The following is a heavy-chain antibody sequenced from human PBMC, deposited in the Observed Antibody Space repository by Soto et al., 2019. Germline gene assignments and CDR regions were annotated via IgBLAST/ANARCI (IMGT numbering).Heavy chain of an antibody. CDR1: GFIFGAYP. CDR3: AKESLNNYFEN. Sequence: GGSLKLSCAPLGFIFGAYPMRWVCQAPGMGLQWLSTISGSGDRAFYADSVRGRFTISRDSSKNTLYLQIISLGAEDPAIYYCAKESLNNYFENWGQGTLVTVS. CDR2: ISGSGDRA. J-gene: IGHJ4*02. D-gene: IGHD3-16*01. V-gene: IGHV3-23*01.